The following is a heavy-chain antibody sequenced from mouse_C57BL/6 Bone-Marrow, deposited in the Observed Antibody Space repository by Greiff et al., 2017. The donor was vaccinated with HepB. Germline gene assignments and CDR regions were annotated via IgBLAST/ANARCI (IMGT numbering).Heavy chain of an antibody. J-gene: IGHJ1*03. CDR1: GFTFSDYG. CDR2: ISNLAYSI. D-gene: IGHD1-1*01. CDR3: ARKGDYYGRSYWYFDV. Sequence: EVQLQESGGGLVQPGGSLKLSCAASGFTFSDYGMAWVRQAPRKGPEWVAFISNLAYSINYADTVTGRFTIARENAKNTLYLEMSSLRSEDTAMYYCARKGDYYGRSYWYFDVWGTGTTVTVSS. V-gene: IGHV5-15*01.